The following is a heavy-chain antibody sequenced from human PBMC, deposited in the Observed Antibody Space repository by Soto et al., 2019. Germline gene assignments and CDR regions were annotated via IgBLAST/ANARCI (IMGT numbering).Heavy chain of an antibody. D-gene: IGHD6-6*01. CDR2: IKSKTDGGTT. CDR1: GFTFSNAW. Sequence: GGSLRLSCAASGFTFSNAWMNWVRQAPGKGLEWVGRIKSKTDGGTTDYAAPVKGRFTISRDDSKNTLYLQMNSLKTEDTAVYYCTTEWQQLVSRGYISLAGYGMDVWGQGTTVTVSS. CDR3: TTEWQQLVSRGYISLAGYGMDV. V-gene: IGHV3-15*07. J-gene: IGHJ6*02.